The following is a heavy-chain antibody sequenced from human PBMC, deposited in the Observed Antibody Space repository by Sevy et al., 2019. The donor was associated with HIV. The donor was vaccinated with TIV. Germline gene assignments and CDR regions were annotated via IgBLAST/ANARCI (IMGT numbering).Heavy chain of an antibody. CDR1: GYSFTSYW. D-gene: IGHD2-21*01. J-gene: IGHJ6*02. V-gene: IGHV5-51*01. Sequence: GESLKISCKGSGYSFTSYWIGWVRQMPGKGLEWMGIIYPGDSDTRYSPSFQGQVTISADNSISTAYLQWSSLKASDTAMYYCARLGLAYCGGDCYFRDYYGMDVWGQGTTVTVSS. CDR2: IYPGDSDT. CDR3: ARLGLAYCGGDCYFRDYYGMDV.